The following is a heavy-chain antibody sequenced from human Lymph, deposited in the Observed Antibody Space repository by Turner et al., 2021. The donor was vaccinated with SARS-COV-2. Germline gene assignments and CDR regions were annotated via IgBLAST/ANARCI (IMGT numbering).Heavy chain of an antibody. D-gene: IGHD6-25*01. CDR3: AKGDGYPPHGLLDP. CDR2: SNPNSGYK. J-gene: IGHJ5*02. Sequence: QVQLVQSGAEVKKPGASVKVSCKASGYTFTSYDINWVRQATGQGLEWMGWSNPNSGYKGYAQKFQGRVTMTRNTSISTAYMELNSLTSDDTAVYYCAKGDGYPPHGLLDPWGQGTLVTVSS. V-gene: IGHV1-8*01. CDR1: GYTFTSYD.